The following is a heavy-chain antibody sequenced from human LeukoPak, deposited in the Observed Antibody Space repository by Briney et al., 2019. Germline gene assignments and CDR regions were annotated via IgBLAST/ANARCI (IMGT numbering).Heavy chain of an antibody. V-gene: IGHV3-33*08. J-gene: IGHJ4*02. CDR3: ARDRSIVVAPGYFDY. D-gene: IGHD3-22*01. CDR2: IWYDGSNK. CDR1: GVTFSSYG. Sequence: GGSLRLSCAASGVTFSSYGMHWVRQAPGKGLEWVAVIWYDGSNKYYADSVKGRFTISRDNSKNTLYLQMNSLRAEGTAVYYCARDRSIVVAPGYFDYWGQGTLVTVSS.